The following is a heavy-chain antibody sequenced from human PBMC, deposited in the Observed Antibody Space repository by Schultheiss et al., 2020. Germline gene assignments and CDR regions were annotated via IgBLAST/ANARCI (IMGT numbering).Heavy chain of an antibody. CDR1: GGSISSYY. J-gene: IGHJ5*02. D-gene: IGHD2-15*01. V-gene: IGHV4-59*04. CDR3: ARHIGYCSGGSCPGWFDP. CDR2: ISYTGTA. Sequence: SQTLSLTCTVSGGSISSYYWSWIRQPPGKGLEWIGSISYTGTAYDNPSLKSRLTISVDTSKNQFSLKLSSVTAADTAVYYCARHIGYCSGGSCPGWFDPWGQGTLVTVSS.